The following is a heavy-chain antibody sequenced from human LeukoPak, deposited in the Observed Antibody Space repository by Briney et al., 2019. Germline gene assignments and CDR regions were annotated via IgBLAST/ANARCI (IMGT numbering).Heavy chain of an antibody. Sequence: GESLKISCKGSGYIFTNYWIGWVRQMPGKDLEWMGLISPGDSDTKYSPSFQGQVSISVDKSISTAYLQWSSLKASDTAIYYCARRGYSSGYFWLDPWGQGTLVTVSS. D-gene: IGHD6-19*01. CDR2: ISPGDSDT. V-gene: IGHV5-51*01. J-gene: IGHJ5*02. CDR1: GYIFTNYW. CDR3: ARRGYSSGYFWLDP.